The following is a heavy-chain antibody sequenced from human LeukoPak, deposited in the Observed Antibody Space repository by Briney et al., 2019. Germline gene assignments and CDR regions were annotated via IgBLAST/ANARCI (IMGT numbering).Heavy chain of an antibody. J-gene: IGHJ6*02. CDR3: AKHYECGGGTCYSGYYGMDV. Sequence: GGSLRLSCAASGFTVSSNYMSWVRQAPGKGLEWVSVIYSGGSTYYADSVKGRFTISRDNTKNSLYLQMNSLRAEDTALYYCAKHYECGGGTCYSGYYGMDVWGQGTTVTVSS. CDR1: GFTVSSNY. CDR2: IYSGGST. V-gene: IGHV3-53*05. D-gene: IGHD2-15*01.